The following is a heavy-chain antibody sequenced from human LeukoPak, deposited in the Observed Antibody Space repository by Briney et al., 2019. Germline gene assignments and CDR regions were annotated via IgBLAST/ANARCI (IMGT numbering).Heavy chain of an antibody. J-gene: IGHJ5*02. CDR3: ASPLSYGSGGGYDL. CDR1: GYSFTSYW. CDR2: IYTGDSDT. D-gene: IGHD5-18*01. V-gene: IGHV5-51*01. Sequence: GASLQISCKASGYSFTSYWIGWLRQMPGKGLEGMGIIYTGDSDTSYSPSFQGPVTISADKSISPVYLQWSSLNAADTAMYYRASPLSYGSGGGYDLWGQGTLVTVPS.